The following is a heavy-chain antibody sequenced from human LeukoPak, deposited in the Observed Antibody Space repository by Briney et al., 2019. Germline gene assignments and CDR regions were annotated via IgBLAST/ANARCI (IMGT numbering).Heavy chain of an antibody. CDR2: IYPGDSDS. CDR1: GYSFTSYW. CDR3: ARQGLGYPFDY. D-gene: IGHD3-3*01. J-gene: IGHJ4*02. V-gene: IGHV5-51*01. Sequence: GESLKISWKGSGYSFTSYWNGWGRQMPGKGLEWMGIIYPGDSDSKYSTSFQGQVTNSADKSISTAYLQWSSLKASDTAMYYCARQGLGYPFDYWGQGTLVTVSS.